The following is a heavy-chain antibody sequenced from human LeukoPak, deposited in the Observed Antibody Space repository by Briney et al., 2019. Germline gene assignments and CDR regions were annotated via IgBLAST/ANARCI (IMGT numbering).Heavy chain of an antibody. CDR2: IWYDGSNK. CDR3: GRVGYRSGWFFIDY. D-gene: IGHD6-19*01. J-gene: IGHJ4*02. CDR1: GFTFCSFG. Sequence: GGSLRLSCAASGFTFCSFGMHWVRQAPGKGLEGVAVIWYDGSNKYYADSMKGRFTISRDNSKNTLYLQMNSLRAEDTAVYYCGRVGYRSGWFFIDYWGQGTLVTVSS. V-gene: IGHV3-33*01.